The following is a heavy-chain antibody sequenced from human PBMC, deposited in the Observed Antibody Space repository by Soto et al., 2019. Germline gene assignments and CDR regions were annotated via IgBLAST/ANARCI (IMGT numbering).Heavy chain of an antibody. Sequence: SVKVSCKASGFTFTSSAVQWVRQARGQRLEWIGWIVVGSGNTNYAQKFQERVTITRDMSTSTAYMELSSLRSEDTAVYYCAATLDYYDSSGSPDLYYYGMDVWGQGTTVTVSS. V-gene: IGHV1-58*01. J-gene: IGHJ6*02. CDR3: AATLDYYDSSGSPDLYYYGMDV. D-gene: IGHD3-22*01. CDR2: IVVGSGNT. CDR1: GFTFTSSA.